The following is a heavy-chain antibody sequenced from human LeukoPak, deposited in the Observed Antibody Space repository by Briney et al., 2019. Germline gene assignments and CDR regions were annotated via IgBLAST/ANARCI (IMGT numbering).Heavy chain of an antibody. CDR1: GYSFTSYW. Sequence: GESLKISCKGSGYSFTSYWIGWVRQMPGKGLEWMGIIYPGDSDTRYSPSFQGQVTISADKSISTAYLQWSSLKASDTAMYYCASSRVKRAIAPSDHAFDIWGQGTMVAVPS. CDR3: ASSRVKRAIAPSDHAFDI. CDR2: IYPGDSDT. V-gene: IGHV5-51*01. J-gene: IGHJ3*02. D-gene: IGHD3-16*02.